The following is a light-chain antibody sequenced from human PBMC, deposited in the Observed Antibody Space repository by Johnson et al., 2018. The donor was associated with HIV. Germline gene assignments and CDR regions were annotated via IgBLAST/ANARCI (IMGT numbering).Light chain of an antibody. CDR3: GTWDSSLWGV. CDR2: DNY. J-gene: IGLJ1*01. V-gene: IGLV1-51*01. Sequence: QSVLTQPPSVSAAPGQKVTISCSGSSSNIGNNYVSWYQQLPGTAPKLLIYDNYKRPSGIPDRFSASKSGTSATLGITGLQTGDEADYYCGTWDSSLWGVFGTGTKVTVL. CDR1: SSNIGNNY.